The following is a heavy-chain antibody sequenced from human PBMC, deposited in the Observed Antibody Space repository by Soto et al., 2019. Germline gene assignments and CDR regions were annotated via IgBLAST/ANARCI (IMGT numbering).Heavy chain of an antibody. V-gene: IGHV5-51*01. CDR2: IYPGDSDT. J-gene: IGHJ6*02. Sequence: AGESLKISCKGSGYSFAGYWIGWVRQMPGKGLDWMGVIYPGDSDTRYSPSFHGQVTISADKSISTAYLQWSSLKASDTAMYFCARLPGVRGVFDGFNVWGQGTTVTVSS. CDR3: ARLPGVRGVFDGFNV. CDR1: GYSFAGYW. D-gene: IGHD3-10*01.